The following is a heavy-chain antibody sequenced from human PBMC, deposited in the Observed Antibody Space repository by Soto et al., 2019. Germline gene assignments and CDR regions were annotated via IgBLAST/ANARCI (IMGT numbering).Heavy chain of an antibody. J-gene: IGHJ4*02. CDR2: IYYSGST. D-gene: IGHD4-17*01. CDR1: GGSISSGGYY. Sequence: SETLSLTCTVSGGSISSGGYYWSWIRQHPGKGLEWIGYIYYSGSTYYNPSLKSRVTISVDTSKNQFSLKLSSVTAADTAVYYCARARTTDYGDYFDYWGQGTLVTVSS. V-gene: IGHV4-31*03. CDR3: ARARTTDYGDYFDY.